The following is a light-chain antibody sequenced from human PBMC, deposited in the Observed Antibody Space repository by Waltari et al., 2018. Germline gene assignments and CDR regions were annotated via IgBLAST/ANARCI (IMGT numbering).Light chain of an antibody. V-gene: IGLV2-11*01. J-gene: IGLJ2*01. CDR1: SSDIGGYNR. Sequence: QAALTQPPSMSGSPGQSVTISCTGTSSDIGGYNRVSWYQQHPGKAPKVMIYEVSQRPSGVSVRFSGSKSGNTASLTISGLQAEDEADYYCSSYAGSNTVLFGGGTRLTVL. CDR3: SSYAGSNTVL. CDR2: EVS.